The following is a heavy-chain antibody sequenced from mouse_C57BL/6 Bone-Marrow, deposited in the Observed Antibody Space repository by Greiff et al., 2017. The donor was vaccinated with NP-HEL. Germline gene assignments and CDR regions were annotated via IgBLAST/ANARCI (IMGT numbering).Heavy chain of an antibody. J-gene: IGHJ4*01. D-gene: IGHD2-14*01. CDR2: IHPSVSDT. CDR3: AIGEGYRARDY. V-gene: IGHV1-74*01. Sequence: QVQLQQPGAELAKPGASVKVSCKASGYTFTSYWMHWVKQRPGQGLEWIGRIHPSVSDTTYNQPFKGKATLTLEKSSSTAYMQLSSLTSEDSAVYYCAIGEGYRARDYWGQGTSVTVSS. CDR1: GYTFTSYW.